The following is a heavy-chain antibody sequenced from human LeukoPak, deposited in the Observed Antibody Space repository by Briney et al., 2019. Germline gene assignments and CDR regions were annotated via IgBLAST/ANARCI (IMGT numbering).Heavy chain of an antibody. CDR1: GYTFTVYY. CDR3: ARDAGAAAYIGTGYNWFDP. D-gene: IGHD6-13*01. V-gene: IGHV1-2*02. Sequence: ASVKVSCKASGYTFTVYYMHWVRQAPGQGLEWMGWINPNSGGTNYAQKFQGRVTMTRDTSISTAYMELSRLRSDDTAVYYCARDAGAAAYIGTGYNWFDPWGQGTLVTVSS. CDR2: INPNSGGT. J-gene: IGHJ5*02.